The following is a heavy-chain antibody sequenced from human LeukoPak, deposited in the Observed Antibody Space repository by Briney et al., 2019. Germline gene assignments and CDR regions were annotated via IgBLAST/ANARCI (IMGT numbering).Heavy chain of an antibody. CDR2: ISSSSTYI. Sequence: GGSLRLSCAASGFTFRSYSMNWFRQAPGKGLEWVSTISSSSTYIYYADSVKGRFTISRDNAENSVYLQMDSLRGDDTAVYYCARDLSLGAPGGFDYWGQGTLVTVSS. D-gene: IGHD3-16*01. J-gene: IGHJ4*02. CDR1: GFTFRSYS. V-gene: IGHV3-21*01. CDR3: ARDLSLGAPGGFDY.